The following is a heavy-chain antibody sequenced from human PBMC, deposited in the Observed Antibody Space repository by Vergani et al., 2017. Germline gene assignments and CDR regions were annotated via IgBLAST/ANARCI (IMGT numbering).Heavy chain of an antibody. J-gene: IGHJ5*02. V-gene: IGHV4-61*02. Sequence: QVQLQESGPGLVKPSQTLSLTCTVSGGSISSGSYYWSWIRQPAGKGLEWIGRMYTSGSTNYNPSLKSRVIMSVDTSKNQFSLKLTAVTAADTAVYYCAREKIDFGWTVRYNGLDPWGQGTMVTVSS. CDR3: AREKIDFGWTVRYNGLDP. D-gene: IGHD3-3*01. CDR1: GGSISSGSYY. CDR2: MYTSGST.